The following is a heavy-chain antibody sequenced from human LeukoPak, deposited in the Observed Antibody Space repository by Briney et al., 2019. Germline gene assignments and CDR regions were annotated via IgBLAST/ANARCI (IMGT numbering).Heavy chain of an antibody. Sequence: GGSLRLSCTASGFTFGDYAMSWFRQAPGKGLEWVGFIRSKAYGGTTEYAASVKGRFTISRDDSKSFAYLQMNSLKTEDTAVCYCTRDLPSTVTYYFDYWGQGTLVTVSS. CDR2: IRSKAYGGTT. J-gene: IGHJ4*02. V-gene: IGHV3-49*03. CDR3: TRDLPSTVTYYFDY. CDR1: GFTFGDYA. D-gene: IGHD4-17*01.